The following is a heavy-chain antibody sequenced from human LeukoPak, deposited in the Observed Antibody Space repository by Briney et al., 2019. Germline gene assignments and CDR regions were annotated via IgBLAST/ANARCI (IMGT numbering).Heavy chain of an antibody. J-gene: IGHJ4*02. CDR1: GLPFISNY. V-gene: IGHV3-53*01. CDR2: IYSGGNT. Sequence: PGGSLRLSFAASGLPFISNYMNWVRQAPGKGLEWVSIIYSGGNTHYADSVTGRFTISRDNSQNTLYLQMNSLRPEDTAVYYCTRLLYYYDSDIYQRYFDYWGQGTLVTVSS. D-gene: IGHD3-22*01. CDR3: TRLLYYYDSDIYQRYFDY.